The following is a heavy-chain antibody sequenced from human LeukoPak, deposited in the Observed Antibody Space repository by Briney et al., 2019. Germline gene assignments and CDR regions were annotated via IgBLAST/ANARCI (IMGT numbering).Heavy chain of an antibody. CDR3: ARDRRVVPAAMSAFDI. CDR2: INPNSGGT. D-gene: IGHD2-2*01. J-gene: IGHJ3*02. CDR1: GYTFTGYY. Sequence: VASAKVSCKASGYTFTGYYMHWVRQAPGQGLEWMGWINPNSGGTNYAQKFQGRVTMTRDTSISTAYMELSRLRSDDTAVYYCARDRRVVPAAMSAFDIWGQGTMVTVSS. V-gene: IGHV1-2*02.